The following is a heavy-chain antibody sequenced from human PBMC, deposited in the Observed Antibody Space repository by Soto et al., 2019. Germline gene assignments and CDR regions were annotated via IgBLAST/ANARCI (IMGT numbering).Heavy chain of an antibody. V-gene: IGHV4-59*01. CDR3: ARDKGGYSGYPTYTCFDP. CDR1: GGSISSYY. D-gene: IGHD5-12*01. J-gene: IGHJ5*02. Sequence: PSETLSLTCSVSGGSISSYYWNWIRQPPGKGLEWIGYIYYNGNTNYNPSLRSRVILSLDTSKNQFSLKLSSVTAADTAVYYCARDKGGYSGYPTYTCFDPWGQGTLVTVSS. CDR2: IYYNGNT.